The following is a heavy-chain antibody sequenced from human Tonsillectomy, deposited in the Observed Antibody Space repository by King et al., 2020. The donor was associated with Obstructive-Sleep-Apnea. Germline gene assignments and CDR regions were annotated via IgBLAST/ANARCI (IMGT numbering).Heavy chain of an antibody. Sequence: QLQESGPGLVKPSETLSLTCTVSGGSISSSSYYWGWIRQPPGKGLGWIGSIYYSGSTYYNPSLKSRVPLSVDTSKNQFSLKLSSVTAADTAVYYCARDLTIVVVPAAMRGDYYYYGMDVWGQGTTVTVSS. J-gene: IGHJ6*02. V-gene: IGHV4-39*07. D-gene: IGHD2-2*01. CDR2: IYYSGST. CDR3: ARDLTIVVVPAAMRGDYYYYGMDV. CDR1: GGSISSSSYY.